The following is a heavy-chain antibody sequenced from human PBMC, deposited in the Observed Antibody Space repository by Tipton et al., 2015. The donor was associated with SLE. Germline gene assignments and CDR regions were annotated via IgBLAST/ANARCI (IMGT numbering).Heavy chain of an antibody. Sequence: TLSLTCTVSGGSISSGSYYWSWIRQPAGKGLEWIGHIYTSGSTYYNPSLKSRVTISVDTSKNQFSLKLSSVTAADTAVYYCARTQGVWSGYYMDYWGQGTLVTVSS. J-gene: IGHJ4*02. CDR3: ARTQGVWSGYYMDY. CDR1: GGSISSGSYY. CDR2: IYTSGST. D-gene: IGHD3-3*01. V-gene: IGHV4-61*09.